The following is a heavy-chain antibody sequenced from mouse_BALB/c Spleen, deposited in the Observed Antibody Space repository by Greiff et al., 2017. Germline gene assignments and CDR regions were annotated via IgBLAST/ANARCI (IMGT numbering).Heavy chain of an antibody. D-gene: IGHD4-1*01. CDR2: IDPSDSET. V-gene: IGHV1S127*01. J-gene: IGHJ3*01. CDR3: AREGNAGTPY. Sequence: QVQLQQSGPQLVRPGASVKISCKASGYSFTSYWMHWVKQRPGQGLEWIGMIDPSDSETRLNQKFKDKATLTVDKSSSTAYMQLSSPTSEDSAVYDCAREGNAGTPYWGQGTLVTVSA. CDR1: GYSFTSYW.